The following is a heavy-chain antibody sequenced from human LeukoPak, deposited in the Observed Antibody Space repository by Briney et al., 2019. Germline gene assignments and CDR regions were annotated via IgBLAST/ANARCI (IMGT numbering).Heavy chain of an antibody. CDR3: AKRTFYSDSSSYRAFDY. V-gene: IGHV3-23*01. J-gene: IGHJ4*02. Sequence: GGSLRLSCTASGFTFSNYAMNWVRQAPGKGLDWVSGISGSGGGTYYADSVKGRFTTSRDNSKNTLYLQMNSLRAEDTAVYYCAKRTFYSDSSSYRAFDYWGQGTLVTVSS. CDR1: GFTFSNYA. CDR2: ISGSGGGT. D-gene: IGHD3-22*01.